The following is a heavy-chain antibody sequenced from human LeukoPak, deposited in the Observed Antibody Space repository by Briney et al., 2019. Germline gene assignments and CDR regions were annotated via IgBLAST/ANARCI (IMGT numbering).Heavy chain of an antibody. Sequence: ASVKVSCKASGFTFSSYDINWVRQATGQGLEWMGWMNPGSGNTGYVQKFQGRVTMTRNTSTSTAYMELSRLRSDDTAVYYCARDKGIVVVPASKGMDVWGQGTTVTVSS. CDR2: MNPGSGNT. D-gene: IGHD2-2*01. CDR1: GFTFSSYD. CDR3: ARDKGIVVVPASKGMDV. V-gene: IGHV1-8*01. J-gene: IGHJ6*02.